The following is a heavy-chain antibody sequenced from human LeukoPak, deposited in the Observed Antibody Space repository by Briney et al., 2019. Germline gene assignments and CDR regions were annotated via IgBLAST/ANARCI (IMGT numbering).Heavy chain of an antibody. D-gene: IGHD3-10*01. V-gene: IGHV4-30-4*01. CDR3: ASRYGSGSPFDY. Sequence: SETLSLTCTVSGGSISSGDYYWSWIRQPPGKGLEWIGYIYYSGSTYYNPSLKSRVSISVDTSKNQFSLKLSSVTAADTAVYYCASRYGSGSPFDYWGQGTLVTVSS. CDR2: IYYSGST. CDR1: GGSISSGDYY. J-gene: IGHJ4*02.